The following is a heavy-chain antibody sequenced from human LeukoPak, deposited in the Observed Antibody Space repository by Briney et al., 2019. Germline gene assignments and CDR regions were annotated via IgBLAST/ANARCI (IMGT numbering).Heavy chain of an antibody. V-gene: IGHV3-23*01. J-gene: IGHJ4*02. CDR3: AKGNGYSYGRYYFDY. Sequence: GGSLRLSCAASGFTFSSYAMGWVRQAPGKGLEWVPAITASGGNTYYADSVKGRFTISRDNSKNTLYLQVNSLRAEDTAVYYCAKGNGYSYGRYYFDYWAREPWSPSPQ. D-gene: IGHD5-18*01. CDR1: GFTFSSYA. CDR2: ITASGGNT.